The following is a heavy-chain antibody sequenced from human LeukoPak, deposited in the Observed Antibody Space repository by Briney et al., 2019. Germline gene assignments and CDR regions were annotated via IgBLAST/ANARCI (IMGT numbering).Heavy chain of an antibody. V-gene: IGHV3-23*01. CDR1: GFTFSSYA. D-gene: IGHD1-26*01. CDR3: AKVRGASRPRDAFDI. CDR2: ISGSGGST. J-gene: IGHJ3*02. Sequence: PGGSLRLSCAASGFTFSSYAMNWVRQAPGKGLEWGSAISGSGGSTYYADSVKGRFTISRDNSKNTLYLQMNSLRAEDTAVYYCAKVRGASRPRDAFDIWGQGTMVTVSS.